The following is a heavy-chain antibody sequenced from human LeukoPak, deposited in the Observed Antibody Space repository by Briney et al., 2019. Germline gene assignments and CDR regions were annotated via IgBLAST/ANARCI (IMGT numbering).Heavy chain of an antibody. V-gene: IGHV3-21*01. D-gene: IGHD5-12*01. CDR3: ARDPGYSGYDRLLYYFDY. J-gene: IGHJ4*02. Sequence: GGSLRLSCAASGFTFSSYSMNWVRQAPGKGLEWVSSISSSSSYIYYADSVKGRFTISRDNAKNSLYLQMNSLRAEDTAVYYCARDPGYSGYDRLLYYFDYWGQGTLVTVSS. CDR1: GFTFSSYS. CDR2: ISSSSSYI.